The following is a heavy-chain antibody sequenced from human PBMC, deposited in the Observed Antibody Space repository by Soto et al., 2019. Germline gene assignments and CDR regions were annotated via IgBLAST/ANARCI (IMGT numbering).Heavy chain of an antibody. Sequence: QVQLVESGGGVVQPGRSLRLSCAASGFTFSSYGMHWLRQAPGKGLEWGAVIWYDGSKKYYADSVKGRFTIPRDNSRNTLYLQMNSLRAEDTAVYYCARDDCCGGSCYSGLDYWGQGTLVTVSS. J-gene: IGHJ4*02. CDR2: IWYDGSKK. D-gene: IGHD2-15*01. V-gene: IGHV3-33*01. CDR3: ARDDCCGGSCYSGLDY. CDR1: GFTFSSYG.